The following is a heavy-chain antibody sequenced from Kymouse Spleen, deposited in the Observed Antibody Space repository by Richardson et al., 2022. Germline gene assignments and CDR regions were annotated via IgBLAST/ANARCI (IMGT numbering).Heavy chain of an antibody. CDR1: GGSISSSNW. J-gene: IGHJ6*02. D-gene: IGHD1-26*01. CDR2: IYHSGST. Sequence: QVQLQESGPGLVKPSGTLSLTCAVSGGSISSSNWWSWVRQPPGKGLEWIGEIYHSGSTNYNPSLKSRVTISVDKSKNQFSLKLSSVTAADTAVYYCARARVGATLYYYYGMDVWGQGTTVTVSS. CDR3: ARARVGATLYYYYGMDV. V-gene: IGHV4-4*02.